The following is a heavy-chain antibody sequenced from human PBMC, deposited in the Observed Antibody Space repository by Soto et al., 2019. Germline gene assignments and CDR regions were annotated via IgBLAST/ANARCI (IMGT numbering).Heavy chain of an antibody. CDR2: ISYDGSNK. CDR1: GFTFSSYG. CDR3: AKRVVPAADPDAFDI. J-gene: IGHJ3*02. D-gene: IGHD2-2*01. V-gene: IGHV3-30*18. Sequence: ESGGGVVQPGRSLRLSCAASGFTFSSYGMHWVRQAPGKGLEWVAVISYDGSNKYYADSVKGRFTISRDNSKNTLYLQMNSLRAEDTAVYYCAKRVVPAADPDAFDIWGQGTMVTVSS.